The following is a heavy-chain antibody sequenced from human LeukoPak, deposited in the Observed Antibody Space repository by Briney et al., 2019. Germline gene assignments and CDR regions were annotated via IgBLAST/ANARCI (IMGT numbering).Heavy chain of an antibody. CDR3: ARGDGYNSNPDY. J-gene: IGHJ4*02. Sequence: SQTLSLTCTVSGGSISSGGYYWSWIRQHPGKGVEWIGYIYYSGSTYYNPSLKSRVTKSVDTSKNQFSLKLSSVTAADTAVYYCARGDGYNSNPDYWAQGTLVTVSS. CDR1: GGSISSGGYY. V-gene: IGHV4-31*03. D-gene: IGHD5-24*01. CDR2: IYYSGST.